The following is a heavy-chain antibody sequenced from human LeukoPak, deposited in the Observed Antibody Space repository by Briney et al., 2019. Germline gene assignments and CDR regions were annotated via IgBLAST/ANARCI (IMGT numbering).Heavy chain of an antibody. CDR1: GGSISSYY. CDR3: ARGLTMVRGVVTYDY. Sequence: PPETLSLTCTVSGGSISSYYWSWIRQPPGKGLEWIGYIYYSGSTNYNPSLKSRVTISVDTSKNQFSLKLSSVTAADTAVYYCARGLTMVRGVVTYDYWGQGTLVTVSS. J-gene: IGHJ4*02. V-gene: IGHV4-59*08. D-gene: IGHD3-10*01. CDR2: IYYSGST.